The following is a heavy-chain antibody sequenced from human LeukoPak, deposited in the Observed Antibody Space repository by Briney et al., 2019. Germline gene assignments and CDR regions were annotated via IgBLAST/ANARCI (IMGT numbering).Heavy chain of an antibody. D-gene: IGHD3-10*01. V-gene: IGHV1-46*01. CDR2: INPTGGST. CDR1: GYTFTSHY. J-gene: IGHJ5*02. Sequence: ASVKVSCKASGYTFTSHYMHWVRQAPEKGLEWMGIINPTGGSTSYAQKFQGRVTITADESTSTAYMELSSLRSEDTAVYYCARGGPNPRITMVRVTQKNWFDPWGQGTLVTVSS. CDR3: ARGGPNPRITMVRVTQKNWFDP.